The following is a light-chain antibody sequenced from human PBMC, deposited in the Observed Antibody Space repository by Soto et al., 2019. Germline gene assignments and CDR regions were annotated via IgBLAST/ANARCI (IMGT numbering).Light chain of an antibody. Sequence: QSALTQPASVSGSPGQSITISCTGTSSDVGSYDLVSWYQQYPGKAPKLVIYDATQRASGISDRFSGSESGNTASLTISGLQGEDEAHYYCSKERANTHVVFGGGAKLTVL. CDR3: SKERANTHVV. CDR2: DAT. J-gene: IGLJ2*01. CDR1: SSDVGSYDL. V-gene: IGLV2-23*01.